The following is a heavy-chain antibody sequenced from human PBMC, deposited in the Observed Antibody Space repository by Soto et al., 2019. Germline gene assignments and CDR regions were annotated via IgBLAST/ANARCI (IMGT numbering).Heavy chain of an antibody. D-gene: IGHD4-17*01. J-gene: IGHJ4*02. CDR2: ISSDGSEK. Sequence: GGSLRLSCVASGFTFSNYAMHWVRPAPGKGLGWVAVISSDGSEKYYLDSVRDRFTISRDNSKNTLYLQMNNLRPEDTAMYYCANSWTTLTTGFDFWGQGALVTVSS. CDR3: ANSWTTLTTGFDF. V-gene: IGHV3-30*18. CDR1: GFTFSNYA.